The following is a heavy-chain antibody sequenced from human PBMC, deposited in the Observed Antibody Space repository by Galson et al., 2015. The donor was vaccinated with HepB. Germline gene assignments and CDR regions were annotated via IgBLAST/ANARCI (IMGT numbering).Heavy chain of an antibody. CDR2: INSDGSTT. V-gene: IGHV3-74*01. J-gene: IGHJ3*02. Sequence: SLRLSCAASTFTFSGYWMHWVRQAPGKGLVWVSRINSDGSTTSYADSVKGRFTISRDNAKNTLYLQMNSLRAEGTAVYYCARRYSSSSASAFDIWGQGTMVTVSS. CDR3: ARRYSSSSASAFDI. CDR1: TFTFSGYW. D-gene: IGHD6-6*01.